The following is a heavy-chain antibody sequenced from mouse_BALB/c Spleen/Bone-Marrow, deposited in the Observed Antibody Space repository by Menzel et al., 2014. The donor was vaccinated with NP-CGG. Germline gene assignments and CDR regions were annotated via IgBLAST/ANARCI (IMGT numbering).Heavy chain of an antibody. Sequence: VKLQESGAELARPGASVRMSCKASGYSFTSFTMHWLKQRPGQGLEWIAYIVPSSAYSNYNQKFKDKATLTADRSSNTAYMQPSSLTSEDSAVYYCAREGSYDGCSGHFDFWGPGTTLTVSS. V-gene: IGHV1-4*01. D-gene: IGHD2-3*01. CDR3: AREGSYDGCSGHFDF. J-gene: IGHJ2*01. CDR2: IVPSSAYS. CDR1: GYSFTSFT.